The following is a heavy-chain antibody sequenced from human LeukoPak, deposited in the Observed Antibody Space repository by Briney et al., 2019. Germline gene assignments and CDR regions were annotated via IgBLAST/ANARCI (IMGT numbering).Heavy chain of an antibody. CDR3: ASRTKLRYFDWLLPTGDY. CDR2: INHSGST. V-gene: IGHV4-34*01. CDR1: GGSFSGYY. J-gene: IGHJ4*02. D-gene: IGHD3-9*01. Sequence: SETLSLTCAVYGGSFSGYYWSWIRQPPGKGLEWIGEINHSGSTNYNPSLRSRITISVDTPKNQFSLKLSSVTAADTAVYYCASRTKLRYFDWLLPTGDYWGQGTLVTVSS.